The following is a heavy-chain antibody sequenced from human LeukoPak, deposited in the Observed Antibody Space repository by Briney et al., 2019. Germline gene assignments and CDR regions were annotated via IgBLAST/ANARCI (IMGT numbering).Heavy chain of an antibody. CDR1: GGSISSSSYY. CDR3: ARPPYSSGWSIDAFDI. V-gene: IGHV4-39*01. CDR2: IYYSGST. Sequence: KPSETLSLTCTVSGGSISSSSYYWGWIRQPPGKGLEWIGSIYYSGSTYYNPSLKSRVTISVDTSKNQFSLKLSSVTAADTAVYYCARPPYSSGWSIDAFDIWGQGTMVTVSS. D-gene: IGHD6-19*01. J-gene: IGHJ3*02.